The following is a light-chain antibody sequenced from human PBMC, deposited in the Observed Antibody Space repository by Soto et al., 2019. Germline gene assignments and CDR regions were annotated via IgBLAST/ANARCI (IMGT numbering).Light chain of an antibody. CDR1: SSDVGGYNY. J-gene: IGLJ2*01. CDR3: SSYTSSSTFVV. Sequence: QSVLTQPASVSGSPGQSITISCTGTSSDVGGYNYVSWYQQHPGKAPKLMIYEVSNRPSGVSNRFSGSKSGNTASLTISGLQAEDEDDYYCSSYTSSSTFVVFXGGTQLTV. CDR2: EVS. V-gene: IGLV2-14*01.